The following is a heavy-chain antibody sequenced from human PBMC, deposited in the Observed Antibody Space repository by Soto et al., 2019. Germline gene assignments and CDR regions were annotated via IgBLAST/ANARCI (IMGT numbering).Heavy chain of an antibody. CDR3: IRGHYCDSTGYFDQDNFDI. D-gene: IGHD3-22*01. CDR2: IYYSEST. J-gene: IGHJ3*02. CDR1: GGSITTTNYY. Sequence: PSETLSLTCNVSGGSITTTNYYWGWIRQPPGEGLEWIGCIYYSESTYYNPSLKSRVTISVDTSKNQFSLKLSSVTAADTAVYYCIRGHYCDSTGYFDQDNFDIWGQGTMVT. V-gene: IGHV4-39*07.